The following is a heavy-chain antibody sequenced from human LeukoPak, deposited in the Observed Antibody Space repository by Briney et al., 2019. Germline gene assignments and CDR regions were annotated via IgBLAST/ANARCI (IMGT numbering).Heavy chain of an antibody. J-gene: IGHJ4*02. CDR1: GGSFSGYY. Sequence: NPSETLSLTCAVYGGSFSGYYWSWIRQPPGKGLEWIGEINHSGSTNYNPSLKSRVTISVDTSKNQFSLKLSSVTAADTAVYYCARGRHVYYDFWSGYYRLDYWGQGTLVTVPS. CDR3: ARGRHVYYDFWSGYYRLDY. V-gene: IGHV4-34*01. D-gene: IGHD3-3*01. CDR2: INHSGST.